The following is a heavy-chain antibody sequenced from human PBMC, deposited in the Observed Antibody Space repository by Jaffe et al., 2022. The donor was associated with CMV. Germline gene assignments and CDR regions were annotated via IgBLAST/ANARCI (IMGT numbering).Heavy chain of an antibody. J-gene: IGHJ4*02. CDR3: AREGILGSGYYSVDY. D-gene: IGHD3-22*01. Sequence: QVQLVESGGGLVKPGGSLRLSCAASGFTFSDYYMSWIRQAPGKGLEWVSYISSSSSYTNYADSVKGRFTISRDNAKNSLYLQMNSLRAEDTAVYYCAREGILGSGYYSVDYWGQGTLVTVSS. V-gene: IGHV3-11*06. CDR2: ISSSSSYT. CDR1: GFTFSDYY.